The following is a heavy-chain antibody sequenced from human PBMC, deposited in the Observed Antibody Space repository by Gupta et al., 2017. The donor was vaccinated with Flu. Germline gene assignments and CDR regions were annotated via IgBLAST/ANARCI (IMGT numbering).Heavy chain of an antibody. CDR1: GYIFTDHG. CDR3: ARGPRYCSSVSCYGGNYFDP. D-gene: IGHD2-2*01. V-gene: IGHV1-18*01. J-gene: IGHJ5*02. CDR2: ISGHNGDT. Sequence: QVQLLQSGVEVKKPGASVKVSCKASGYIFTDHGICWVRQAPGQGLEWMGWISGHNGDTNYAQKLQGRLTMTADTSTNTAYMDLRSLRFDDTAVYFCARGPRYCSSVSCYGGNYFDPWGQGTLVTVSS.